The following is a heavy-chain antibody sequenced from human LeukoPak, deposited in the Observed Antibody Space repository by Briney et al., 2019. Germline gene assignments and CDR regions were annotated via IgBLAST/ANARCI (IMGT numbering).Heavy chain of an antibody. CDR3: ARANYYDISGYDY. Sequence: GGSLRLSCAASGFTFSTYWMHWVRQAPGKGLEWVPYITSSGNTIYYADSVKGRFTISRDNAKNSLYLEMNSLRAEDTAVYYCARANYYDISGYDYWGQGTLVTVSS. CDR1: GFTFSTYW. D-gene: IGHD3-22*01. CDR2: ITSSGNTI. J-gene: IGHJ4*02. V-gene: IGHV3-48*04.